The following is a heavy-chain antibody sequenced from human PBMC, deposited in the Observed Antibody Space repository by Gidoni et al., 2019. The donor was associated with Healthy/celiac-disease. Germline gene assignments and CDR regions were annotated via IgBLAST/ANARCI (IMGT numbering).Heavy chain of an antibody. D-gene: IGHD6-13*01. Sequence: QLQLQESGPGLVKPSETLSLTCTVSGGSISSSSYYWGWIRQPPGKGLEWIGSIYYSGSTYYNPSLKSRVTISVDTSKNQFSLKLSSVTAADTAVYYCARRGIAAAGTGYYYYMDVWGKGTTVTVSS. V-gene: IGHV4-39*01. CDR2: IYYSGST. CDR3: ARRGIAAAGTGYYYYMDV. J-gene: IGHJ6*03. CDR1: GGSISSSSYY.